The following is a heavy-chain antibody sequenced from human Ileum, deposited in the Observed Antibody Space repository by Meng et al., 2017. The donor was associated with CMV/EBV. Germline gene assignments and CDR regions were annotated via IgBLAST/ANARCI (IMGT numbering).Heavy chain of an antibody. CDR3: ARMPGASVGFDY. Sequence: GSLRLSCSVSGGSVGTNYWSWMRQAPGKGLEWIGYIFNRGTTKNNPSLKSRVTISIDTSKNQFSLKLTSVTAADTAVYFCARMPGASVGFDYWGQGMLVTVSS. V-gene: IGHV4-59*02. CDR1: GGSVGTNY. D-gene: IGHD5/OR15-5a*01. CDR2: IFNRGTT. J-gene: IGHJ4*02.